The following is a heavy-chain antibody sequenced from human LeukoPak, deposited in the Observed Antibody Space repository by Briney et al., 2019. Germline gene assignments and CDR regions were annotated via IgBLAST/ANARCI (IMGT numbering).Heavy chain of an antibody. CDR3: ASNWPAARPLSGRAGSWYEIDY. Sequence: GASVKVSCKASGYTFTGYYMHWVRQAPGQGLEWMGWINLNSGGTNYPQKFQGRVTMTRDTSISTAYMELSRLRSDDTAVYYCASNWPAARPLSGRAGSWYEIDYWGQGTLVTVSS. V-gene: IGHV1-2*02. D-gene: IGHD6-13*01. CDR1: GYTFTGYY. CDR2: INLNSGGT. J-gene: IGHJ4*02.